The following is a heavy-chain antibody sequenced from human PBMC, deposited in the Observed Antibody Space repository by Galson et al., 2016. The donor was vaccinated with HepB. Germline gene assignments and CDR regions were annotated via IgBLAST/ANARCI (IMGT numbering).Heavy chain of an antibody. V-gene: IGHV4-61*09. CDR2: IYTSGST. CDR1: GGSISSGSCY. J-gene: IGHJ4*02. Sequence: TLSLTCPVSGGSISSGSCYWSWIRQPAGKGLEWIGHIYTSGSTNYNPSPKTRVTISVDTSKNQFSLKLSSLTAADTAVYYCARATRGDYCTDTLCYLDYWGQGTLVTVSS. D-gene: IGHD2-8*02. CDR3: ARATRGDYCTDTLCYLDY.